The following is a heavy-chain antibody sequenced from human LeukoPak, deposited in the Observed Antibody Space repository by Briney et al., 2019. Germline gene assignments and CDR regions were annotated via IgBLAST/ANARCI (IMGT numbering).Heavy chain of an antibody. Sequence: ASVKVSCKASGYTFTGYYMHWVRQAPGQGLEWIGRINPNSGGTNYAQKFQGGVTMTRDASISTAYMELSRLRSDDTAVYYCAIGPRGSSWFYYWGQGTLVTVSS. V-gene: IGHV1-2*06. J-gene: IGHJ4*02. CDR2: INPNSGGT. D-gene: IGHD6-13*01. CDR1: GYTFTGYY. CDR3: AIGPRGSSWFYY.